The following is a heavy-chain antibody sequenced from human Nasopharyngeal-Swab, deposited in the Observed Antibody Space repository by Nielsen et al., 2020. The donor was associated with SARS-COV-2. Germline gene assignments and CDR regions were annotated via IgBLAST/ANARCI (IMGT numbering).Heavy chain of an antibody. Sequence: GSLRLSCAVSGGSISTNAWWTWVRQAPRKGLEWIGEVYHTGGTNYNPSLKSRVTLSVDKSKNQFSLRLTSVTAADTAVYFCARGNLVVVPSPILGLGPIFYQSYMDVWGKGTTVSVSS. CDR3: ARGNLVVVPSPILGLGPIFYQSYMDV. CDR1: GGSISTNAW. J-gene: IGHJ6*03. V-gene: IGHV4-4*01. CDR2: VYHTGGT. D-gene: IGHD2-2*01.